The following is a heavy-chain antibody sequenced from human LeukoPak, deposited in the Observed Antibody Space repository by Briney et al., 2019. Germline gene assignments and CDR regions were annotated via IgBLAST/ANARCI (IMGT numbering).Heavy chain of an antibody. CDR1: GFIFSDSA. CDR2: IKNKYNNYAT. V-gene: IGHV3-73*01. Sequence: GGSLRLSCAASGFIFSDSAVHWVRPVSGKGLEWVGRIKNKYNNYATAYAASVKGRSTISRDDSKNVAYLQMNSLKMEDTAIYYCTRLRGTYFGFDIWGQGTRVTVSS. CDR3: TRLRGTYFGFDI. J-gene: IGHJ3*02. D-gene: IGHD1-26*01.